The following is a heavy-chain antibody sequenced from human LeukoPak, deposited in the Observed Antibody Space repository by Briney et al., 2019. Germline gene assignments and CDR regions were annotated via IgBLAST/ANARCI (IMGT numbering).Heavy chain of an antibody. Sequence: SETLSLTCTVSGESISGFYWTWIRQPAGKGLEWIGRIYTSGSTNYNPSLKSRVTISVDTSKIQFSLKLSSVTAADTAVYYCARVFMDYDILTGYYKTFDYWGQGTLVTVSS. J-gene: IGHJ4*02. CDR2: IYTSGST. D-gene: IGHD3-9*01. CDR3: ARVFMDYDILTGYYKTFDY. V-gene: IGHV4-4*07. CDR1: GESISGFY.